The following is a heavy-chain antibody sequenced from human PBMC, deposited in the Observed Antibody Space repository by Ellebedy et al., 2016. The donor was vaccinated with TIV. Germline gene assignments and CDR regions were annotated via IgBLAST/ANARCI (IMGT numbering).Heavy chain of an antibody. CDR2: ISSGGSTM. V-gene: IGHV3-11*04. CDR1: GFTFSDYY. J-gene: IGHJ3*02. Sequence: PGGSLRLSCAASGFTFSDYYMSWIRQAPGKGLEWVSYISSGGSTMKYADSAKGRFTISRDNADNSLYLQMNSRRADDTAVYYCARDRTGVLDIWGQGTMVTVSS. D-gene: IGHD3-10*01. CDR3: ARDRTGVLDI.